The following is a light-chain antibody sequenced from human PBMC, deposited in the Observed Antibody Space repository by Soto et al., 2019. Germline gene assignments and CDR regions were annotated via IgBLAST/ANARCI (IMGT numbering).Light chain of an antibody. CDR1: QSVSSN. CDR3: QQYNNWLIT. J-gene: IGKJ5*01. Sequence: ESVLTQSPGTLSLSPGERATLSCRATQSVSSNLAWYQQKPGQAPRLLIYGASTWATGIPARFSGSGSGTEFTLTISSLQSEDFAVYYCQQYNNWLITFGQGTRLEI. CDR2: GAS. V-gene: IGKV3-15*01.